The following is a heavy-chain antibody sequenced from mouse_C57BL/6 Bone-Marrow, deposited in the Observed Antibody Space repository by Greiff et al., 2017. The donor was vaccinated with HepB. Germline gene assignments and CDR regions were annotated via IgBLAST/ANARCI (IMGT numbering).Heavy chain of an antibody. CDR2: IDPANGNT. J-gene: IGHJ1*03. V-gene: IGHV14-3*01. CDR1: GFNIKNTY. CDR3: ANPHYYDHWYFDV. D-gene: IGHD2-4*01. Sequence: VQLQHSVAELVRPGASVKLSCTASGFNIKNTYMHWVKQRPEQGLEWIGRIDPANGNTKYAPKFQGKATITADTSSNTAYLQLSSLTSEDTAIYYCANPHYYDHWYFDVWGTGTTVTVSS.